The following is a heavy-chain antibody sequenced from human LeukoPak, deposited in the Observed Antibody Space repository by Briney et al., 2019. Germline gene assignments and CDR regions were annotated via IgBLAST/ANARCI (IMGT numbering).Heavy chain of an antibody. J-gene: IGHJ4*02. D-gene: IGHD2-21*02. Sequence: ASVKVSCKASGYTFTSYGISWVRQAPGQGLEWMGWISAYNGNTNYAQKLQGRVTMTTDTSTSTAYMELRSLRSDDTAVYYCARVHVVVVTAISPFDYWGQGTLVTVSS. CDR3: ARVHVVVVTAISPFDY. CDR1: GYTFTSYG. V-gene: IGHV1-18*01. CDR2: ISAYNGNT.